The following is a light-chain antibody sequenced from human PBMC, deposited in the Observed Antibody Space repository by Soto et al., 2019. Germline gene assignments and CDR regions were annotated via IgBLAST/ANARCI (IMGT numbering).Light chain of an antibody. Sequence: QSALTQPASVSGSPGQSITISCTGTSSDVGGYNYVSWYQQYPGKAPKLMIYEVSNRPSGVSNRFSGSKSGNTASLTISGLQAEDEADYYCAAWDDSLPGPMMFGGGTKVTVL. V-gene: IGLV2-14*01. J-gene: IGLJ3*02. CDR2: EVS. CDR1: SSDVGGYNY. CDR3: AAWDDSLPGPMM.